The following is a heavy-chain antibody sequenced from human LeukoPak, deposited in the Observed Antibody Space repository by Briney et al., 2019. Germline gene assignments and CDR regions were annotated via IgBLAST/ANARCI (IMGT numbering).Heavy chain of an antibody. CDR2: IYYSGST. CDR3: ARDGATAGDWYFDL. V-gene: IGHV4-31*03. Sequence: SETLSLTCTVSGGSISSGGYYWSWIRQHPGKGLEWIGYIYYSGSTYYNPSLKSRVSISVDTSKNQFSLKLSSVSAADTAVYYCARDGATAGDWYFDLWGRGTLVTVSS. D-gene: IGHD6-25*01. CDR1: GGSISSGGYY. J-gene: IGHJ2*01.